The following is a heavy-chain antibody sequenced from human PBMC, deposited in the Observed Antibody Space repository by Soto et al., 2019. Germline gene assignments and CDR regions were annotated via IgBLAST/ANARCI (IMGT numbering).Heavy chain of an antibody. CDR3: ATNRGFDFYYFDS. D-gene: IGHD5-12*01. Sequence: QVQLQESGPGLVKPSQTLSLTCAVSGASIKTGGYYWTWIRQHRTKGLEWIGYISFSGTTWYNPSLKGRVVMSVALSQNPFSLNLTSVTAADTAVYFCATNRGFDFYYFDSWGQGTPVTVSS. CDR1: GASIKTGGYY. J-gene: IGHJ4*02. V-gene: IGHV4-31*11. CDR2: ISFSGTT.